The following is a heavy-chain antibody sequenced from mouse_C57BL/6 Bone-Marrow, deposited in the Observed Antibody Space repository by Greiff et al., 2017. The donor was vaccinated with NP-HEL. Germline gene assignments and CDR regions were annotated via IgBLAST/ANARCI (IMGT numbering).Heavy chain of an antibody. J-gene: IGHJ2*01. CDR3: ARDSSGYFDY. Sequence: EVRLVESGGGLVQPGGSLRLSCATSGFTFTDYYMSWVRQPPGKALEWLGFIRNKANGYTTEYSASVKGRFTISRDNSQSILYLQMNTLRAEDSATYYCARDSSGYFDYWGQGTTLTVSS. D-gene: IGHD3-1*01. CDR2: IRNKANGYTT. CDR1: GFTFTDYY. V-gene: IGHV7-3*02.